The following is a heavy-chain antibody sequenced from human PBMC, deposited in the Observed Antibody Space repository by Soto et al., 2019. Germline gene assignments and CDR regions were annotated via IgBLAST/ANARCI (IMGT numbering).Heavy chain of an antibody. CDR2: ISGTGTST. D-gene: IGHD1-26*01. CDR3: ARKSGNYPGSTFDY. V-gene: IGHV3-23*01. Sequence: GGSLRLSCAASGFTFSSYAMSWVRQAPGKGLEWVSAISGTGTSTYYADSVKGRFTISRDDSKNTLYLQMNSLRAEDTAVYYCARKSGNYPGSTFDYWGQRTLVIVSS. CDR1: GFTFSSYA. J-gene: IGHJ4*02.